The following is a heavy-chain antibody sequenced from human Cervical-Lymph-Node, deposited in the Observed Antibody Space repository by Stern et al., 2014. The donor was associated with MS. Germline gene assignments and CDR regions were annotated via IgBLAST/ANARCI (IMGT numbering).Heavy chain of an antibody. CDR3: ARDYEDTSMLFDH. CDR1: GFTFSSYG. J-gene: IGHJ4*02. D-gene: IGHD2-8*01. V-gene: IGHV3-30*03. CDR2: ISYDGNHK. Sequence: VQLVESGGAVVQPGRSLRLSCAASGFTFSSYGMHWVRQGPGKGLEWVTVISYDGNHKYYAAYVKGRFTISRDNSKNTLHLQMNSVTPDDTAIYYCARDYEDTSMLFDHWGQGTLVTVSS.